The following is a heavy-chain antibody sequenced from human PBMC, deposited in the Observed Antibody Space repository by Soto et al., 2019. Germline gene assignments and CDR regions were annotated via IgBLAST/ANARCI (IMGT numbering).Heavy chain of an antibody. CDR1: GYTFSSYA. CDR2: ISGSGGST. Sequence: GGSLRLSCAASGYTFSSYAMSWVRQAPGKGLEWVSAISGSGGSTYYADSVKGRFTISRDNSKNTLYLQMNSLRAEDTAVYYCAKAEIVVVPAAISEYFQHWGQGTLVTVSS. V-gene: IGHV3-23*01. J-gene: IGHJ1*01. CDR3: AKAEIVVVPAAISEYFQH. D-gene: IGHD2-2*01.